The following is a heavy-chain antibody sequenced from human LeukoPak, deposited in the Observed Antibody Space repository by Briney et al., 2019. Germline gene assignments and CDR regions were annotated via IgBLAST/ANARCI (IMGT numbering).Heavy chain of an antibody. CDR1: GFTFSSYG. CDR2: TWYDGSNK. D-gene: IGHD6-13*01. J-gene: IGHJ4*02. V-gene: IGHV3-33*01. Sequence: GGSLRLSCAASGFTFSSYGMHWVRQAPGKGLEWVEVTWYDGSNKYYADSVKGRFTISRDNSKHTLYLQMNSLRAEDTAVYYCARGVGGGSSWYNFWGQGSLVTVSS. CDR3: ARGVGGGSSWYNF.